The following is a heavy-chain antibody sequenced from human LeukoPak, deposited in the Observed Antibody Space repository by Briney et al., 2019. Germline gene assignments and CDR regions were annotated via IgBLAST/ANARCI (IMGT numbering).Heavy chain of an antibody. D-gene: IGHD3-9*01. CDR2: IYYSGST. Sequence: SETLSLTCAVSGGSITSYYWSWIRQPPGKGLEWIGYIYYSGSTNYNPSLKSRVTISVDTSKNQFSLKLSSVTAADTAVYYCARDYSTGYPSFDYWGQGTLVTVSS. CDR3: ARDYSTGYPSFDY. J-gene: IGHJ4*02. CDR1: GGSITSYY. V-gene: IGHV4-59*01.